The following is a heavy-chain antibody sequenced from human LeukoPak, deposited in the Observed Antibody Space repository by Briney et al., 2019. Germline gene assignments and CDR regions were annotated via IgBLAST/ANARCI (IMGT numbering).Heavy chain of an antibody. CDR1: GVSIKNYY. CDR2: IYYAGSS. J-gene: IGHJ5*02. D-gene: IGHD2/OR15-2a*01. V-gene: IGHV4-59*08. CDR3: ARQAVIIPTGMEGPWFDP. Sequence: SETLSLTCTVSGVSIKNYYWSWIRQPPGKGLEWIANIYYAGSSNYNPSLKSRVSVSIDASKNHLSLKLTSVTAADTAIYYCARQAVIIPTGMEGPWFDPWGQGTLVADSS.